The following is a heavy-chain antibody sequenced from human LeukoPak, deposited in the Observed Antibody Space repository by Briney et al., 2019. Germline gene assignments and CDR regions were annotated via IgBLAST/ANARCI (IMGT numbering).Heavy chain of an antibody. J-gene: IGHJ1*01. CDR2: IFGGDGT. D-gene: IGHD6-13*01. CDR1: GFTVSSNY. CDR3: TRGPYSASWYGSEYFQH. Sequence: GGSLRLSCAASGFTVSSNYMSWVRQAPGKGLEWVSVIFGGDGTYYADSVRGRFTISRDNSKNTLYLQMNSLRAEDTAVYYCTRGPYSASWYGSEYFQHWGQGTLVTVSS. V-gene: IGHV3-53*01.